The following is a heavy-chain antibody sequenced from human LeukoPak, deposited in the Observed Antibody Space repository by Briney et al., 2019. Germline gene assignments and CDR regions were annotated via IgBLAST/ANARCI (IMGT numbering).Heavy chain of an antibody. J-gene: IGHJ4*02. Sequence: ASVKVSCTASGYTFTSYAMHWVRQAPGQGLQWVGWINTNTGNPTYAQGFTGRFVFSLDTSVSTAYLQISSLKAEDTAVYYCARVGCTNGVCYRNDYWGQGTLVTVSS. D-gene: IGHD2-8*01. CDR2: INTNTGNP. CDR1: GYTFTSYA. V-gene: IGHV7-4-1*02. CDR3: ARVGCTNGVCYRNDY.